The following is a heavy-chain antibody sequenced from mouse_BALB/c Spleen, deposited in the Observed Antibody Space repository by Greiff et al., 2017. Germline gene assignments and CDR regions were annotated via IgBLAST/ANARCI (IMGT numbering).Heavy chain of an antibody. CDR3: ARKDYRYDYFDY. CDR2: ISTYYGDA. V-gene: IGHV1S137*01. J-gene: IGHJ2*01. D-gene: IGHD2-14*01. CDR1: GYTFTDYA. Sequence: VQLQQSGAELVRPGVSVKISCKGSGYTFTDYAMHWVKQSHAKSLEWIGVISTYYGDASYNQKFKGKATMTVDKSSSTAYMELARLTSEDSAIYYCARKDYRYDYFDYWGQGTTLTVSS.